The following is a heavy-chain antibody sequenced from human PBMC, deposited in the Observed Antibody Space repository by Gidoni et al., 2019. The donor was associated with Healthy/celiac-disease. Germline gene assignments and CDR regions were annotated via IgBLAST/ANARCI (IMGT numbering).Heavy chain of an antibody. J-gene: IGHJ4*02. CDR3: ARDDLNTAMVKDYYFDY. D-gene: IGHD5-18*01. CDR2: IISSSSTI. V-gene: IGHV3-48*02. CDR1: GFTFSRYS. Sequence: EVQLVESGGGLVQPGGSLRLSCAASGFTFSRYSMNWVRQAPGKGLEWVSYIISSSSTIYYADSLKGRFTISRDNAKNSLYLQMNSLRDEDTAVYYCARDDLNTAMVKDYYFDYWGQGTLVTVSS.